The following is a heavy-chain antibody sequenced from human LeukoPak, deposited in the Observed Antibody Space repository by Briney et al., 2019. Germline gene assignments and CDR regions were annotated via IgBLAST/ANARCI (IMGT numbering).Heavy chain of an antibody. CDR2: INPNSGGT. V-gene: IGHV1-2*02. D-gene: IGHD4-11*01. J-gene: IGHJ4*02. CDR3: ASTAFDYSNVDY. CDR1: GYTFTGYY. Sequence: ASVKVSCKASGYTFTGYYMHWVRQAPGQGLEWMGWINPNSGGTNYAQKFQGRVTMTRDTSISTAYMELSRLRSDDTAMYYCASTAFDYSNVDYWGQGTLVTVSS.